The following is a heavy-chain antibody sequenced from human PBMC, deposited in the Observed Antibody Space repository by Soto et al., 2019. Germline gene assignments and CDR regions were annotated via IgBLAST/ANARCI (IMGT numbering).Heavy chain of an antibody. V-gene: IGHV3-33*01. CDR2: IWYDGSNK. CDR3: ARDFPSGYSYGPDY. CDR1: GFTFSSYV. J-gene: IGHJ4*02. D-gene: IGHD5-18*01. Sequence: GSLRLSCAASGFTFSSYVMHWVLQSPGKGLEWVAVIWYDGSNKYYADSVKGRFTISRDNSKNTLYLQMSSLRAEDTAVYYCARDFPSGYSYGPDYWGQGTLVTVSS.